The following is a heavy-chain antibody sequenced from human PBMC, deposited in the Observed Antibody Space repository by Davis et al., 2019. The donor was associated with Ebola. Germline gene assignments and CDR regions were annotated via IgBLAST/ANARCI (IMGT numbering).Heavy chain of an antibody. D-gene: IGHD1-26*01. CDR3: AKVDASGSYYGY. J-gene: IGHJ4*02. V-gene: IGHV3-30*18. CDR2: ISYDGSNK. Sequence: GGSLRLSCAASGFTFSSYAMHWVRQAPGKGLEWVAVISYDGSNKYYADSVKGRFTISRDNSKNTLYLQMNSLRAEDTAVYYCAKVDASGSYYGYWGQGTLVTVSS. CDR1: GFTFSSYA.